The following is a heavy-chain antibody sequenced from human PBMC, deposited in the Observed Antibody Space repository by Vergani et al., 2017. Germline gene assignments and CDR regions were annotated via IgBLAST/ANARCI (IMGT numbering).Heavy chain of an antibody. CDR1: GFTFSSYA. Sequence: QVQLVESGGGVVQPGRSLRLSCAASGFTFSSYAMHWVRQAPGKGLEWVAVISYDGSNKYYADSVKGRFTISRDNSKNTLYLQMNSLRAEDTAVYYCARESWSNAFDIWGQGTMVTVSS. J-gene: IGHJ3*02. CDR2: ISYDGSNK. V-gene: IGHV3-30-3*01. CDR3: ARESWSNAFDI. D-gene: IGHD2-15*01.